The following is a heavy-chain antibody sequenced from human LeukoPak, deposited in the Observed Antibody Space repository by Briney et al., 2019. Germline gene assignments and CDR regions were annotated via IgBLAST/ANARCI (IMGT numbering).Heavy chain of an antibody. CDR1: GFTFSSYA. D-gene: IGHD3-9*01. V-gene: IGHV3-23*01. CDR2: ISGSGGST. Sequence: GGSLRLSCAASGFTFSSYAMSWVRQAPGKGLEWVSAISGSGGSTYYADSVKGRFTISRDNSKNTLYLQMNSLRAEDTAVYYCAKDPHTYYDILTGYYNDWYFDLWGRGTLVTVSS. J-gene: IGHJ2*01. CDR3: AKDPHTYYDILTGYYNDWYFDL.